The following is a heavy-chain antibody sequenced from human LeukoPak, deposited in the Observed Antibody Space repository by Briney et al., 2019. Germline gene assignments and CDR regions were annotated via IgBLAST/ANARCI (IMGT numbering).Heavy chain of an antibody. Sequence: GGSLRLSCAVSGFIFSNRWMSWVRQAPGKGLEWVANIMRDGSEKYYVDSVKGRFTISRDNAKNSLYLQMNSLRAEDTAVYDCASLLGDKTIFDYWGQGTLVTVSS. CDR1: GFIFSNRW. D-gene: IGHD1-26*01. CDR3: ASLLGDKTIFDY. V-gene: IGHV3-7*01. CDR2: IMRDGSEK. J-gene: IGHJ4*02.